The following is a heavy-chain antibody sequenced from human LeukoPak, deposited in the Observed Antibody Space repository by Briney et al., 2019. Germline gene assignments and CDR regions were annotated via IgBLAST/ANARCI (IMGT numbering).Heavy chain of an antibody. Sequence: GGSLRLSCAASGFTFSNYAMSWVRQAPGKGLEWVSAINDSGGSTYYADSVKGRFTISRDNSKNTLYLQMNSLRAEDTAVYYCAKTLGYSYGYRTEGPRDRVFDYWGQGTLVTVSS. D-gene: IGHD5-18*01. CDR3: AKTLGYSYGYRTEGPRDRVFDY. J-gene: IGHJ4*02. CDR2: INDSGGST. CDR1: GFTFSNYA. V-gene: IGHV3-23*01.